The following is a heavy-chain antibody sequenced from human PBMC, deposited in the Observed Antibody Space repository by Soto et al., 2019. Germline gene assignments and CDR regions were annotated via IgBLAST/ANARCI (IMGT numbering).Heavy chain of an antibody. Sequence: SGKVSCNASGYTFTSYSISGGRQAPVQGLEWMGWISAYNGNTNYAQKLQGRVTMTTDTSTSTAYMELRSLRSDDTAVYYCARDSGYDYFDYWGQGTLVTGSS. CDR2: ISAYNGNT. CDR1: GYTFTSYS. V-gene: IGHV1-18*01. CDR3: ARDSGYDYFDY. D-gene: IGHD5-12*01. J-gene: IGHJ4*02.